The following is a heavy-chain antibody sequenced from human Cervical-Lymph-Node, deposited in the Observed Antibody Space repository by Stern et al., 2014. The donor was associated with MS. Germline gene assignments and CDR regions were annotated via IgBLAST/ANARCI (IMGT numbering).Heavy chain of an antibody. V-gene: IGHV5-51*01. J-gene: IGHJ4*02. Sequence: EVQLVESGAEVKKPGESLKISCKLSGYSFTIYYIAWVRQMPGKGLEWMGGIYPSDSDTQYSPSFQGQVTISADMSITTACLQWSSLRASDTAMYYCARHVQGFDYWGQGTLVTVSS. CDR3: ARHVQGFDY. CDR1: GYSFTIYY. CDR2: IYPSDSDT.